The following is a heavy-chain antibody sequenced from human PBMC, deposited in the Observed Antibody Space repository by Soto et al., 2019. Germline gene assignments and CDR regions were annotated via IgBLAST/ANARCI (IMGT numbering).Heavy chain of an antibody. CDR1: GFIFSSYA. D-gene: IGHD1-20*01. J-gene: IGHJ6*02. Sequence: GGSLRLSCAASGFIFSSYAMHWVRQAPGKGLEWVAIISYDGSNKYYADSVKGRFTISRDNSKNTLFLQMSSLRAEDTAVYYCARGPSLTGTYYYSGMDVWGQGTTVTVSS. CDR2: ISYDGSNK. CDR3: ARGPSLTGTYYYSGMDV. V-gene: IGHV3-30-3*01.